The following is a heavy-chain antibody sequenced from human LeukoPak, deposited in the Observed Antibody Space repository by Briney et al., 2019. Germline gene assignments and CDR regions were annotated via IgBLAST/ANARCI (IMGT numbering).Heavy chain of an antibody. J-gene: IGHJ5*02. Sequence: ASVKVSCKTSGYIFTDYYIHWVRQAPGQGLEWMGWINPKTGDTNSAQKFQRWVTMTRDTAISTAYMELNRLTLDDTAVYYCARVVYSYGYCDPMTCPNWFDPWGQGTLVTVSS. CDR3: ARVVYSYGYCDPMTCPNWFDP. V-gene: IGHV1-2*04. D-gene: IGHD2-2*03. CDR2: INPKTGDT. CDR1: GYIFTDYY.